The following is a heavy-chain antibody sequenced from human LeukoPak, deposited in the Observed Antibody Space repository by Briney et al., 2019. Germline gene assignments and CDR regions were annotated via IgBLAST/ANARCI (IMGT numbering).Heavy chain of an antibody. CDR3: ARDKEAVAVYYFDY. J-gene: IGHJ4*02. D-gene: IGHD6-19*01. V-gene: IGHV3-33*01. Sequence: GGSLRLSCAASGFTFSSYGMHWVRQAPGKGLEWVAVIWYDGSNKYYADSVKGRFTISRDNPKNTLYLQMNSLRAEDTAVYYCARDKEAVAVYYFDYWGQGTLVTVSS. CDR1: GFTFSSYG. CDR2: IWYDGSNK.